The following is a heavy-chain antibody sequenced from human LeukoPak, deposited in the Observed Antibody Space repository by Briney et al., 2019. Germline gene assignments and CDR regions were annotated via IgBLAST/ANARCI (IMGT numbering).Heavy chain of an antibody. V-gene: IGHV4-61*02. Sequence: SETLSLTCTVSGGSISSGSFYWSWIRQPAGKGLEWIGGIYTSGGTNYNPSLKSRVTISLDTSKNQFSLELSSVTAADTAVYYCARGRGSGWYSFSFDYWGQGTLVTVSS. CDR1: GGSISSGSFY. CDR2: IYTSGGT. CDR3: ARGRGSGWYSFSFDY. J-gene: IGHJ4*02. D-gene: IGHD6-19*01.